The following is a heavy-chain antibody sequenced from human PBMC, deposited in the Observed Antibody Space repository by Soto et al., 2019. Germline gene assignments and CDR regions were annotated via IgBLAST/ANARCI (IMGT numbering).Heavy chain of an antibody. J-gene: IGHJ4*01. D-gene: IGHD6-19*01. CDR3: ARANVMAVGGSTFDY. CDR1: GYSISSGSY. V-gene: IGHV4-38-2*02. Sequence: SETLALTCTVSGYSISSGSYWGWIRQPPGKGPEWIASIYHGGTTFYNPSLKSRITISVDTPHNQFSLNLRSVTAADTAVYYYARANVMAVGGSTFDYWGHGPLLS. CDR2: IYHGGTT.